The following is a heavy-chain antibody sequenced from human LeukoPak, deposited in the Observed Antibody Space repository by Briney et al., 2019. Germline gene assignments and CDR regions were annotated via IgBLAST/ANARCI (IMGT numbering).Heavy chain of an antibody. Sequence: GSLRLSCAASGFTFSSYSMNWVRQAPGKGLEWVSYISSSSSTIYYADSVKGRFTISRDNAKNSLYLQMNSLRAEDTAVYYCARDGFCSSTSCVHYYYYGMDVWGQGTTVTVSS. V-gene: IGHV3-48*04. J-gene: IGHJ6*02. D-gene: IGHD2-2*01. CDR3: ARDGFCSSTSCVHYYYYGMDV. CDR1: GFTFSSYS. CDR2: ISSSSSTI.